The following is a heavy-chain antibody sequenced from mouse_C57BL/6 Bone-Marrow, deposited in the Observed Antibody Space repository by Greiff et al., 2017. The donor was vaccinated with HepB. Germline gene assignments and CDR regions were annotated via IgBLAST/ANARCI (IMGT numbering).Heavy chain of an antibody. D-gene: IGHD1-1*01. V-gene: IGHV4-1*01. J-gene: IGHJ4*01. CDR3: ASGGGSSYYYAMDY. CDR2: INPDSSTI. Sequence: EASGIDFSRYWMSWVRRAPGKGLEWIGEINPDSSTINYAPSLKDKFIISRDNAKNTLYLQMSKVRSEDTALYYCASGGGSSYYYAMDYWGQGTSVTVSS. CDR1: GIDFSRYW.